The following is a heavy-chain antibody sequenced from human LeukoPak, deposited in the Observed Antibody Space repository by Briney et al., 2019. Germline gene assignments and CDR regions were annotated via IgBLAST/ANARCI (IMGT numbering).Heavy chain of an antibody. CDR1: GFTLRSYG. Sequence: PGGSLRLSCVASGFTLRSYGMNWVRQAPGKGLEWVSYISTTSYYIYYADSVKGRFTISRDDAKNSLYLQMNSLRAEDTAVNYCARDASGSSTGLIDSWGQGTLVTVSS. D-gene: IGHD1-26*01. J-gene: IGHJ4*02. V-gene: IGHV3-21*01. CDR2: ISTTSYYI. CDR3: ARDASGSSTGLIDS.